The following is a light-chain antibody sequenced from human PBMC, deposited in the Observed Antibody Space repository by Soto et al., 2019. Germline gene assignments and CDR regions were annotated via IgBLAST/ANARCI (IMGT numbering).Light chain of an antibody. Sequence: EIVLTQSPGTVSLSPGERATLSCRASQSVRSSQLAWYQHKRGQAPRLLIYDASNRATGIPDRFSGSGSGTDFTLTISRLEPEDFGVYFCQQYGTSPSWTFGQGTKVEI. CDR2: DAS. CDR3: QQYGTSPSWT. CDR1: QSVRSSQ. J-gene: IGKJ1*01. V-gene: IGKV3-20*01.